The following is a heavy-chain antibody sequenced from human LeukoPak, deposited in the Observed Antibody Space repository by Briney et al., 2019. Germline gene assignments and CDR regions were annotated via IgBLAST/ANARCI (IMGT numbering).Heavy chain of an antibody. J-gene: IGHJ4*02. V-gene: IGHV3-53*01. D-gene: IGHD6-6*01. Sequence: GVSLRLSCAASGFTVSSNYMSWVRQAPGKGLEWVSVIYSGGSTYYADSVKGRFTISRDNSKNTLYLQMNSLRAEDTAVYYCARGGSYSSSSLLGGDYWGQGTLVTVSS. CDR3: ARGGSYSSSSLLGGDY. CDR1: GFTVSSNY. CDR2: IYSGGST.